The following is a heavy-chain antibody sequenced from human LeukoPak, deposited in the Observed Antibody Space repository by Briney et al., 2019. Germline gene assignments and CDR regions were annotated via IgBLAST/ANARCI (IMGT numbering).Heavy chain of an antibody. Sequence: SETLSLTCTVSGGSISSYYWSWIRQPPGKGLEWIGYIYYSGSTNYNPSLKSRVTISVDTSKNQFSLKLSSVTAADTAVYYCARERYPRAFDIWGQGTMVTVSS. D-gene: IGHD3-16*02. CDR3: ARERYPRAFDI. V-gene: IGHV4-59*01. J-gene: IGHJ3*02. CDR2: IYYSGST. CDR1: GGSISSYY.